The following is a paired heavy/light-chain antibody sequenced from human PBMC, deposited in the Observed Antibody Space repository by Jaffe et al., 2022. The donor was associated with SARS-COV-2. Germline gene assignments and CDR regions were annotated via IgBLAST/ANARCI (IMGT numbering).Light chain of an antibody. J-gene: IGLJ3*02. CDR3: SLYTSSSTWV. CDR2: EVS. V-gene: IGLV2-18*01. CDR1: SSDVGSYNR. Sequence: QSALTQPPSVSGSPGQSVTISCTGTSSDVGSYNRVSWYQQPPGTAPKLMIYEVSNRPSGVPDRFSGSKSGNTASLTISGLQAEDEADYYCSLYTSSSTWVFGGGTKLTVL.
Heavy chain of an antibody. Sequence: QVQLQESGPGLVKPSETLSLTCTVSGGSISSYYWSWIRQPAGKGLEWIGRIYTSGSTNYNPSLKSRVTMSVDTSKNQFSLKLSSVTAADTAVYYCARDLGGEGGLYYYYGMDVWGQGTTVTVSS. CDR1: GGSISSYY. CDR2: IYTSGST. V-gene: IGHV4-4*07. D-gene: IGHD2-21*01. J-gene: IGHJ6*02. CDR3: ARDLGGEGGLYYYYGMDV.